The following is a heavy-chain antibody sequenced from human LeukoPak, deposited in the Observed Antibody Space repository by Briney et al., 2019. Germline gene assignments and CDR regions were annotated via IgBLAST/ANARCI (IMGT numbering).Heavy chain of an antibody. CDR3: ARQNYNNGWYAFDY. Sequence: SETLSLTCTVSGGSISSYYWSWIRQPPGKGLEWIGYIYYSGSTNYNPSLKSRVTISVDTSKNQFSLKLSSVTAADTAVYYCARQNYNNGWYAFDYWGQGTLVTVSS. D-gene: IGHD6-19*01. V-gene: IGHV4-59*01. CDR1: GGSISSYY. CDR2: IYYSGST. J-gene: IGHJ4*02.